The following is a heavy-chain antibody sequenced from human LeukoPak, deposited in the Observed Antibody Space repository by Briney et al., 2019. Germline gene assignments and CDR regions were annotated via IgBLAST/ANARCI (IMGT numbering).Heavy chain of an antibody. J-gene: IGHJ4*02. CDR3: ATWVVSPFDY. D-gene: IGHD6-19*01. CDR2: INHSGST. V-gene: IGHV4-34*01. CDR1: GGSFSGYY. Sequence: SETLSLTRAVYGGSFSGYYWSWIRQPPGKGLEWIGEINHSGSTNYNPSLKSRVTISVDTSKNQFSLKLSSVTAADTAVYYCATWVVSPFDYWGQGTLVTVPS.